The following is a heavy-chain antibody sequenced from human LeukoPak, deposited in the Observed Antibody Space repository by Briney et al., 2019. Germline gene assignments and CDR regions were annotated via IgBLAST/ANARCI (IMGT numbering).Heavy chain of an antibody. CDR1: GVSVISPSYY. CDR2: IHHSGST. V-gene: IGHV4-39*01. D-gene: IGHD3-10*01. J-gene: IGHJ4*02. CDR3: ARHLMFRDSTYGPHLDY. Sequence: SETLSLTCTVSGVSVISPSYYWGWIRQPPGKGLEWIGTIHHSGSTSYDPFLKTRVIISVDTSKNQFSLRVTSVTAADTAVYYCARHLMFRDSTYGPHLDYWGQGTLVTVSS.